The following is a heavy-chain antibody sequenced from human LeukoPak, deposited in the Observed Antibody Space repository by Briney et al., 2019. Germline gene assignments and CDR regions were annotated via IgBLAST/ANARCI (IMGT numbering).Heavy chain of an antibody. J-gene: IGHJ4*02. Sequence: GGSLRLSCAASGFTFSSYSVIWVRQAPGKGLEWVSSISGSSSYIYYADSVKGRFTFSRDNARNSLYLQMNSLRAEDTAVYYCARADYGDYRREYYFDYWGQGTLVTVSS. CDR2: ISGSSSYI. CDR1: GFTFSSYS. D-gene: IGHD4-17*01. CDR3: ARADYGDYRREYYFDY. V-gene: IGHV3-21*01.